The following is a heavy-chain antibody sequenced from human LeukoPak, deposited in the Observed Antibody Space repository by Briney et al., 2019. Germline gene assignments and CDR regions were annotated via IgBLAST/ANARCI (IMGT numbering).Heavy chain of an antibody. D-gene: IGHD7-27*01. V-gene: IGHV4-59*12. CDR1: GGSISSYY. CDR2: MYYSATT. J-gene: IGHJ5*02. Sequence: SETLSLTCTVSGGSISSYYWAWIRQPPGKGLEWIGYMYYSATTKYNPSLKSRVTLSVDTSKNQFSLNLSSVTAADTAVYYCARESLGWFDPWGQGTLVAVS. CDR3: ARESLGWFDP.